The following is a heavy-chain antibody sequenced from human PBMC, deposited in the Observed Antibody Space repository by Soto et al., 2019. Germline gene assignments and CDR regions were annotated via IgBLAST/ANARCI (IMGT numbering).Heavy chain of an antibody. D-gene: IGHD1-7*01. J-gene: IGHJ3*02. CDR1: GFTFSSYA. V-gene: IGHV3-33*01. CDR3: ARDNWNYVSAFDI. CDR2: IWNDGTNK. Sequence: QVQLVESGGGVVQPGRSLRLSCAASGFTFSSYAMHWVRQAPGKGLEWVAVIWNDGTNKYYADSVKGRFTISRDNSKPTLYLQMNSLRAEDTAVYYCARDNWNYVSAFDIWGQGTMVTVSS.